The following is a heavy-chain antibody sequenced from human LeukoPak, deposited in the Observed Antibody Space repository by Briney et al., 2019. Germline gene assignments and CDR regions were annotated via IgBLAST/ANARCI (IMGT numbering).Heavy chain of an antibody. CDR2: INHSGST. CDR3: ARALRLGELSSPPFDY. V-gene: IGHV4-34*01. J-gene: IGHJ4*02. CDR1: GGSFSGYY. D-gene: IGHD3-16*02. Sequence: PSETLSLTCAVYGGSFSGYYWSWIRQPPGKGLEWIGEINHSGSTNYNPSLKSRVTISVDTSKNQFSLKLSSVTAADTAVYYCARALRLGELSSPPFDYWGQGTLVTVSS.